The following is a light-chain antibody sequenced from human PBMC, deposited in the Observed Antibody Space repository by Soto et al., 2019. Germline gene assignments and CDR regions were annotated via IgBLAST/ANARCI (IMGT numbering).Light chain of an antibody. CDR3: QPSNNRFSWT. Sequence: EIVMTQSPATLSVSPGGRATLSCRASQSVSSNLAWYQQKPGQPPRLLIYGASSRATGIPARFSGSGSGTEFTLTISSLQTEDFAVYYCQPSNNRFSWTFGRGTKVEIK. J-gene: IGKJ1*01. CDR1: QSVSSN. V-gene: IGKV3-15*01. CDR2: GAS.